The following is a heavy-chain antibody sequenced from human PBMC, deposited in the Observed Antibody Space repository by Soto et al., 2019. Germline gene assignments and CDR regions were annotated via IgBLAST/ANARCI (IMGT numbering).Heavy chain of an antibody. CDR3: AREVWVNYYDSSGYYYEGAFDI. CDR2: INPNSGGT. J-gene: IGHJ3*02. D-gene: IGHD3-22*01. V-gene: IGHV1-2*02. CDR1: GYTFTGYY. Sequence: VASVKVSCKASGYTFTGYYMHWVRQAPGQGLEWMGWINPNSGGTNYAQKFQGRVTMTRDTSISTAYMELSRLRSDDTAVYYCAREVWVNYYDSSGYYYEGAFDIWGQGTMVT.